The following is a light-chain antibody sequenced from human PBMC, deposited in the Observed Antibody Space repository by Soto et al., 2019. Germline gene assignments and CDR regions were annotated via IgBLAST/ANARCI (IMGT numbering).Light chain of an antibody. CDR3: QQYSSWLWT. CDR1: QSVGTK. V-gene: IGKV3-15*01. CDR2: GAS. Sequence: IEMTQSPATLSVSPGERATLSCRASQSVGTKLAWYQQTRGQAPRLLIYGASNRATGVPARFSGSVSGTEFTLTISSLQSEDFAVYYCQQYSSWLWTFGQGTKV. J-gene: IGKJ1*01.